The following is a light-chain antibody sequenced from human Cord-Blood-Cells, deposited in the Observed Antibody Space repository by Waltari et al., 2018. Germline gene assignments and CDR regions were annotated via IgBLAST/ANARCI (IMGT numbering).Light chain of an antibody. CDR2: GKN. CDR1: SPKSYY. Sequence: SSELTQAPAVSVDLGQTVRITCQGESPKSYYVSWYQQKPGQAPVLVIYGKNNRPSGIPDRFSGSSLGNTASLTITGAQAEDEADYYCNSRDSSGNHWVFGGGTKLTVL. CDR3: NSRDSSGNHWV. V-gene: IGLV3-19*01. J-gene: IGLJ3*02.